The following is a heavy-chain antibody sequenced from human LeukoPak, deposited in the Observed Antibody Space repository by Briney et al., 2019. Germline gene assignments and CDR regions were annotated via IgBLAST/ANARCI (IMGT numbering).Heavy chain of an antibody. Sequence: GGSLRLSCTASGFTFGDYAMSWFRQAPGKGLEWVGFIRSKAYGGTTEYAASVKGRFTISRDDSKSIAYLQMNSLKTEDTAVYYCAKDGEYYDSSGYFDYWGQGTLVTVSS. D-gene: IGHD3-22*01. J-gene: IGHJ4*02. V-gene: IGHV3-49*03. CDR3: AKDGEYYDSSGYFDY. CDR2: IRSKAYGGTT. CDR1: GFTFGDYA.